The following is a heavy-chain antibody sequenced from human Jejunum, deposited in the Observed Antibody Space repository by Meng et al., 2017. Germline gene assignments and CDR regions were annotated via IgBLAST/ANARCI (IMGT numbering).Heavy chain of an antibody. V-gene: IGHV3-74*01. CDR2: INSDGSTT. Sequence: EVPLVGSWGGFVHPGGSLRLSFASSGFTLSSYWMHWVHQDPGKGLVLVSRINSDGSTTNYADSVKGRFTISRDNAQNMLYLQMNSLRVEATAVYYCARDKPHNWFDPWGQGTLVTVSS. J-gene: IGHJ5*02. CDR3: ARDKPHNWFDP. CDR1: GFTLSSYW.